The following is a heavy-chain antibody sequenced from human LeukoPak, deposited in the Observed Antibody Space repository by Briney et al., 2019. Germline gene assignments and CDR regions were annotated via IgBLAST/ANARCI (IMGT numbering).Heavy chain of an antibody. J-gene: IGHJ4*02. CDR2: ASYSGGT. V-gene: IGHV4-31*03. CDR1: GGSITGGCCY. Sequence: KTSETLSLTCSLSGGSITGGCCYCSWIRQHPGKGLECIGFASYSGGTYYNPSLMSRITISVDRSQNQFSLKMRDVTAADTAVYFCATAEWEYFYPDSWGQGDLVAVSS. D-gene: IGHD1-26*01. CDR3: ATAEWEYFYPDS.